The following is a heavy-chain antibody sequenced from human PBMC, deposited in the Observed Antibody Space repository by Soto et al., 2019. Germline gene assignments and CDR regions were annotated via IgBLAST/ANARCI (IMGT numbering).Heavy chain of an antibody. CDR1: GGTFSSYA. Sequence: SVKLSCTASGGTFSSYAISWVRQAPGQGLEWMGGIIPIFGTANYAQKFQGRVTITADESTSTAYMELSSLRSEDTAVYYCARTGTTRIRSYMGVWGKGTTVTVSS. D-gene: IGHD1-1*01. CDR3: ARTGTTRIRSYMGV. V-gene: IGHV1-69*13. CDR2: IIPIFGTA. J-gene: IGHJ6*03.